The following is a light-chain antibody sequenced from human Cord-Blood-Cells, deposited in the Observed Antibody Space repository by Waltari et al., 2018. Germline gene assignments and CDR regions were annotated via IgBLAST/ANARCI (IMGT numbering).Light chain of an antibody. J-gene: IGKJ1*01. CDR3: QQSYSTPWT. CDR2: AAS. CDR1: QSISSY. Sequence: DIQMTQSPSSLSASVGDRVTITCRASQSISSYLNWYQQKQGKAPKLLIYAASSLQSGVPSRFSGSGAGTDFTLTISSLQPEDVATYYWQQSYSTPWTFGQGTKVEIK. V-gene: IGKV1-39*01.